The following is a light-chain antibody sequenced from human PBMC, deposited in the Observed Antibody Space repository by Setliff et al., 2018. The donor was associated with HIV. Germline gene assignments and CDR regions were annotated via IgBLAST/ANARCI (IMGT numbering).Light chain of an antibody. Sequence: QSVLTQPASVSGSPGQSITISCTGTSSDVGGYNYVSLYQQHPGKAPKLMIYEVTNRPSGVSNRFSGSKFGNTASLTISGLQADDEADYYCSSYTSSSTDIYVFGTGTKVTVL. CDR1: SSDVGGYNY. J-gene: IGLJ1*01. CDR2: EVT. CDR3: SSYTSSSTDIYV. V-gene: IGLV2-14*01.